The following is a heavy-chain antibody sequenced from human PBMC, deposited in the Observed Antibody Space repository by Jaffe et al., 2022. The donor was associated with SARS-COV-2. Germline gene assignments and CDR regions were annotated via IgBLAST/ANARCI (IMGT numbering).Heavy chain of an antibody. Sequence: EVQLLESGGGLVQPGGSLRLSCAASGFTFSSYAMSWVRQAPGKGLEWVSAISGSGGSTYYADSVKGRFTISRDNSKNTLYLQMNSLRAEDTAVYYCAKVVAALYYYYYGMDVWGQGTTVTVSS. V-gene: IGHV3-23*01. CDR1: GFTFSSYA. CDR2: ISGSGGST. D-gene: IGHD2-15*01. CDR3: AKVVAALYYYYYGMDV. J-gene: IGHJ6*02.